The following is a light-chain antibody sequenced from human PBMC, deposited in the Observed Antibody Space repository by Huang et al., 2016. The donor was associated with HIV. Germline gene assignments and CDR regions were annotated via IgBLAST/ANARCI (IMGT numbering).Light chain of an antibody. Sequence: DIQMTQSPSSLSASVGDRVTITCRASQTISYSLNWYQQKPGKAPKLLIYAASTSQGGGPSRFSGSGSGTDVTLTLSSLQPEDFGTYYCQQSHNSPRTFGEGTRVEIK. CDR2: AAS. CDR1: QTISYS. V-gene: IGKV1-39*01. J-gene: IGKJ1*01. CDR3: QQSHNSPRT.